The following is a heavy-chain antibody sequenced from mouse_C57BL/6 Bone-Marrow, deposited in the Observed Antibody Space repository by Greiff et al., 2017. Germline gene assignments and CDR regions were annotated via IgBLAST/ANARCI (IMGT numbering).Heavy chain of an antibody. CDR2: ISSGSSTI. D-gene: IGHD2-2*01. J-gene: IGHJ2*01. CDR1: GFTFSDYG. CDR3: ARGYLDY. Sequence: EVKLMESGGGLVKPGGSLKLSCAASGFTFSDYGMHWVRPAPEKGLEWVAYISSGSSTIYSADTVKGRFTISRDNAKNTLFLQMTSLRSEDTAMYYCARGYLDYWGQGTTLTVSS. V-gene: IGHV5-17*01.